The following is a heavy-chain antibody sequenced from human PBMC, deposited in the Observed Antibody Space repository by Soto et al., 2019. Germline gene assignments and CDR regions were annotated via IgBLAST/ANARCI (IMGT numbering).Heavy chain of an antibody. CDR3: ARGSAGANDYGDFGNWFDP. CDR2: IYYSGST. D-gene: IGHD4-17*01. CDR1: GGSISSGDYY. Sequence: PSETLSLTCTVSGGSISSGDYYWSWIRQPPGKGLEWIGYIYYSGSTYYNPSLKSRVTISVDTSKNQFSLKLSSVTAADTAVYYCARGSAGANDYGDFGNWFDPWGQGTLVTV. J-gene: IGHJ5*02. V-gene: IGHV4-30-4*01.